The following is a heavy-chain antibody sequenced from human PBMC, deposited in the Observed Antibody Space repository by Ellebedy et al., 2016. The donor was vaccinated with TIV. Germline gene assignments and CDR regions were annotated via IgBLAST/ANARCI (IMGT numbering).Heavy chain of an antibody. V-gene: IGHV1-2*02. Sequence: ASVKVSCKASGYIFTDYYIHWVRQAPGQGPEWMGWLRPSDGATKYAQKFQGRVTMTRDTSISTGYMELSGLKSDDTAIYYCATFPYISASSAYWGQGTLITVSS. CDR1: GYIFTDYY. CDR2: LRPSDGAT. CDR3: ATFPYISASSAY. J-gene: IGHJ4*02. D-gene: IGHD6-25*01.